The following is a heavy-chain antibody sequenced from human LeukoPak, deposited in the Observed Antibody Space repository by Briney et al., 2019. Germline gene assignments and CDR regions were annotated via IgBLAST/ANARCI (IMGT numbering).Heavy chain of an antibody. J-gene: IGHJ5*02. CDR2: INHSGST. CDR3: ARGVHWFDP. V-gene: IGHV4-34*01. Sequence: SETLSLTCAVYGGSYSGYYWSWIRQPPGKGLEWIGEINHSGSTNYNPSLKSRVTISVDTSKNQFSLKLSSVTAADTAVYYCARGVHWFDPWGQGTLVTVSS. D-gene: IGHD3-10*01. CDR1: GGSYSGYY.